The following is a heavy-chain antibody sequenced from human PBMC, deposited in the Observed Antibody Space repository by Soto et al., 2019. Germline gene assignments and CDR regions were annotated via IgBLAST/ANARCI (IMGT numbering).Heavy chain of an antibody. V-gene: IGHV1-8*02. J-gene: IGHJ5*02. CDR3: ARNIAPGLDWFGT. CDR1: GYSFTNYD. Sequence: QVQLVQSGAEVKKPGASVKVSCQASGYSFTNYDINWVRQASGQGPEWMGWMNPKSGQTGYAPKFQDRVTMTVNNSINTAYVELTNLTSDDTAVYYCARNIAPGLDWFGTWGQGTLVTVSS. D-gene: IGHD2-15*01. CDR2: MNPKSGQT.